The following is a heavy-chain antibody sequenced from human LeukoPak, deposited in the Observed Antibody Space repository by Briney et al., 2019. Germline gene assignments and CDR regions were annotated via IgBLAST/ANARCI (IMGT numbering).Heavy chain of an antibody. CDR1: GGSIRSTTYY. V-gene: IGHV4-39*07. J-gene: IGHJ4*02. CDR2: IYYSGNT. D-gene: IGHD6-19*01. CDR3: AERGSGWYFHN. Sequence: SETLSLTCSVSGGSIRSTTYYWGWIRQHPGKRLEWIGSIYYSGNTYYSPSLMSRVTISVDTSKNQFSLKLSSVTAADTAVYYCAERGSGWYFHNWDQGTLVTVSS.